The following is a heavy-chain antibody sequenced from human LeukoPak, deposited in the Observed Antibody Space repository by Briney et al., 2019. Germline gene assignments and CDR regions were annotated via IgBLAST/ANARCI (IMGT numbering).Heavy chain of an antibody. J-gene: IGHJ4*02. CDR3: AKDIWGGYSSSYGVFDY. D-gene: IGHD6-6*01. CDR2: ISWNSGSI. Sequence: PGRSLRLSCAASGFTFDDYAMHWVRQAPGKGLEWVSGISWNSGSIGYADSVKGRFTISRDNAKNSLYLQMNSLRAEDTALYYCAKDIWGGYSSSYGVFDYWDQGTLVTVSS. CDR1: GFTFDDYA. V-gene: IGHV3-9*01.